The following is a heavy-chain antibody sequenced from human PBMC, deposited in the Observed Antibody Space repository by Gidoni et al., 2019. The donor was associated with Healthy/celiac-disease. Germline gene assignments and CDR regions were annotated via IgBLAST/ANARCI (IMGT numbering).Heavy chain of an antibody. CDR1: GFTFDAYA. CDR3: AKGVRGYIWGSPLDY. V-gene: IGHV3-9*01. D-gene: IGHD3-16*01. Sequence: EVQLVESGGGLVQPGRSLRLSCAASGFTFDAYAMHWVRQAPGKGLEWVSGISWNSGSIGYADSVKGRFTISRDNAKNSLYLQMNSLRAEDTALYYCAKGVRGYIWGSPLDYWGQGTLVTVSS. CDR2: ISWNSGSI. J-gene: IGHJ4*02.